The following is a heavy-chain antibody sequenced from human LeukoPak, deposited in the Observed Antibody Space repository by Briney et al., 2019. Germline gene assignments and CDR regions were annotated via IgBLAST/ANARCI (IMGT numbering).Heavy chain of an antibody. CDR3: ARDQTQSYDSSGYYWRSLGRTGFDY. CDR1: GFTFSSYA. D-gene: IGHD3-22*01. Sequence: GGSLRLSCAASGFTFSSYAMHWVRQAPGKGLEWVAVISYDGSNKYYADSVKGRFTISRDNSKSTLYLQMNSLRAEDTAVYYCARDQTQSYDSSGYYWRSLGRTGFDYWGQGTLVTVSS. V-gene: IGHV3-30*04. J-gene: IGHJ4*02. CDR2: ISYDGSNK.